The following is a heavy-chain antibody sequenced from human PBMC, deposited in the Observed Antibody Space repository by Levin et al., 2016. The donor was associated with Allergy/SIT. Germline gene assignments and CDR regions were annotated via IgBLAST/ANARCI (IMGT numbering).Heavy chain of an antibody. V-gene: IGHV3-7*04. CDR3: ARGESSGWYGDYYYGMDV. D-gene: IGHD6-19*01. Sequence: VRQAPGKGLEWVANIKQDGSEKYYVDSVKGRFTISRDNAKNSLYLQMNSLRAEDTAVYYCARGESSGWYGDYYYGMDVWGQGTTVTVSS. CDR2: IKQDGSEK. J-gene: IGHJ6*02.